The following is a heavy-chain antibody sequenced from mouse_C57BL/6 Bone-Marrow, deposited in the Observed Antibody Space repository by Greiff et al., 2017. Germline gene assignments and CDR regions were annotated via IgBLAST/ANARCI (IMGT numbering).Heavy chain of an antibody. CDR3: ARHGYDGDSTWFAY. CDR1: GYTFTEYT. J-gene: IGHJ3*01. D-gene: IGHD2-3*01. V-gene: IGHV1-62-2*01. Sequence: QVQLQQSGAELVKHGASVKLSCTASGYTFTEYTLHWVKQRPGQGLEWIGWIYPGSGSTKYTEKFKDKATFTADTSSSKVYIVLSRLTSEDSAVYFCARHGYDGDSTWFAYWGQGTLVTVSA. CDR2: IYPGSGST.